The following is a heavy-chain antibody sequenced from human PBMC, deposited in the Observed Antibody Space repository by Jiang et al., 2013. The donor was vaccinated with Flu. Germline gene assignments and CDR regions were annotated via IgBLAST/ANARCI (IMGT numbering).Heavy chain of an antibody. D-gene: IGHD4-23*01. J-gene: IGHJ4*02. V-gene: IGHV3-23*01. CDR3: ATDGRDQTPPFDY. Sequence: QLLESGGGLVQPGGSLRLSCAASGFTFSSYAMSWVRQAPGKGLEWVSAISGSGGSTYYADSVKGRFAISRDNSKNTLYLQMNSLRAEDTAVYYCATDGRDQTPPFDYWGQGTLVTVSS. CDR2: ISGSGGST. CDR1: GFTFSSYA.